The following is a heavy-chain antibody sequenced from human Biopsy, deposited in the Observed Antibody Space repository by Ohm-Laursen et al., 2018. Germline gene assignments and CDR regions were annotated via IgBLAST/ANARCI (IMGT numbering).Heavy chain of an antibody. CDR2: NIPILGTG. J-gene: IGHJ1*01. D-gene: IGHD3-9*01. V-gene: IGHV1-69*06. CDR3: ATKLTGYFHH. CDR1: GGTFSNYG. Sequence: SSVKVSCKAPGGTFSNYGANWGRQAPGQGLEWLGGNIPILGTGNYAQKFQDRVTVAADTSTSTATMELRSLRSDDTAVYYCATKLTGYFHHWGQGTLVIVSS.